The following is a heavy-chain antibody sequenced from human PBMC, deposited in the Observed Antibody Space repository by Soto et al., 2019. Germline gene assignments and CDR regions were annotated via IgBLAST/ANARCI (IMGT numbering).Heavy chain of an antibody. D-gene: IGHD3-22*01. CDR1: GGSISSGGYY. Sequence: QVQLQESGPGLVKPSQTLSLTRTVSGGSISSGGYYWSWIRQHPGKGLEWIGYIYYSGSTYYNPSLKSRVTISVDTSKNHFSLKLSSVTAADTAVYYCARDLRRRGSSGYYGWFDPWGQGTLVTVSS. CDR3: ARDLRRRGSSGYYGWFDP. V-gene: IGHV4-31*03. CDR2: IYYSGST. J-gene: IGHJ5*02.